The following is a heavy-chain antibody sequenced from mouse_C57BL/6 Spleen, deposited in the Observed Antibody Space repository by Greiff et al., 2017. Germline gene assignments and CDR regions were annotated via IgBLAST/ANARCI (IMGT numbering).Heavy chain of an antibody. CDR2: ISYDGSN. D-gene: IGHD2-3*01. V-gene: IGHV3-6*01. J-gene: IGHJ2*01. Sequence: VQLQQSGPGLVKPSQSLSLTCSVTGYSITSGYYWNWIRQFPGNKLEWMGYISYDGSNNYNPSLKNRISITRDTSKNQFFLKLNSVTTEDTATYYCARGIYDGYLYYFDYWGQGTTLTVSS. CDR3: ARGIYDGYLYYFDY. CDR1: GYSITSGYY.